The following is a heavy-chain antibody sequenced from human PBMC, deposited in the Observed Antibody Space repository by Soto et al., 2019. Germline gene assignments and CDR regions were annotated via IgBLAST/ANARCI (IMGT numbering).Heavy chain of an antibody. CDR3: AHAMLYCTGGSCSTWFDS. CDR1: GFSLSTHGVG. V-gene: IGHV2-5*02. Sequence: QITLKESGPPLVKPTQTLTLTCTFSGFSLSTHGVGVGWVRQPAGKALEWLALIYWDDDKRYSASLNSRLTITKDTSKNQVVLTMTNMDLVDTATYYCAHAMLYCTGGSCSTWFDSWGQGTLVTVSS. J-gene: IGHJ5*01. CDR2: IYWDDDK. D-gene: IGHD2-15*01.